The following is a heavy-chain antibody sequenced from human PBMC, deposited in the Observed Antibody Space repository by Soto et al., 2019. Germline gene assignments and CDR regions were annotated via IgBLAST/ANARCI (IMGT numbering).Heavy chain of an antibody. CDR2: IYYSGST. D-gene: IGHD2-2*01. Sequence: SETRSLTCTVSGGSISSGGYYWSWIRQHPGKGLEWIGYIYYSGSTYYNPSLKSRVTISVDTSKNQFSLKLSSVTAADTAVYYCARESYCSSTSCYDGNWFDPWGQGTLVTVSS. CDR3: ARESYCSSTSCYDGNWFDP. CDR1: GGSISSGGYY. J-gene: IGHJ5*02. V-gene: IGHV4-31*03.